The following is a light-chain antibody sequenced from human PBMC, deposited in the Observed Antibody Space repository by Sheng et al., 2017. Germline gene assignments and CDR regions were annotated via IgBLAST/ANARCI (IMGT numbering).Light chain of an antibody. Sequence: EIVLTQSPGTLSLSPGEGATLSCRASQSVSSSYLAWYQQKPGQAPRLLIYGASSGSGADFTLSISRLEPEDFAVYYCQQYGRSPLTFGGGTKVEI. V-gene: IGKV3-20*01. J-gene: IGKJ4*01. CDR3: QQYGRSPLT. CDR1: QSVSSSY. CDR2: GAS.